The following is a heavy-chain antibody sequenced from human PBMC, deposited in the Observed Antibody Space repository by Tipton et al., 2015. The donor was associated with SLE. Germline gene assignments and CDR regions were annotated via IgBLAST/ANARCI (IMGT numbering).Heavy chain of an antibody. V-gene: IGHV3-53*05. CDR1: GFTVSSTY. CDR3: ARSGPYCSCNSCQRGLDV. Sequence: SLRLSCAASGFTVSSTYMSWVRQAPGKGLEWVSVIYSGGRTHYAESVKGRFTSSRDNSKNTLYLQLNSLRTEDRGIYYCARSGPYCSCNSCQRGLDVWGQGTTVTVS. D-gene: IGHD2-2*01. CDR2: IYSGGRT. J-gene: IGHJ6*02.